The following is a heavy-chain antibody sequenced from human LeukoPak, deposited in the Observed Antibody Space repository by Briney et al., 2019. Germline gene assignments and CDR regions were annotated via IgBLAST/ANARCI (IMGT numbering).Heavy chain of an antibody. CDR2: VNHSGST. D-gene: IGHD5-12*01. V-gene: IGHV4-34*01. CDR1: GGSFSGYY. CDR3: ARVFGSGYAPGDYYYYMDV. J-gene: IGHJ6*03. Sequence: SETLSLTCAVYGGSFSGYYWSWIRQPPGKGLEWIGEVNHSGSTNYNPSLKSRVTISVDTSKNQFSLKLSSVTAADTAVYYCARVFGSGYAPGDYYYYMDVWGKGTTVTVSS.